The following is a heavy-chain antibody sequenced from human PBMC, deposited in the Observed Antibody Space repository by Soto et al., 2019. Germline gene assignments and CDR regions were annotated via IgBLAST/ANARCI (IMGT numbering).Heavy chain of an antibody. CDR2: IDPSDSYT. V-gene: IGHV5-10-1*01. CDR1: GYSFTSYW. J-gene: IGHJ6*02. Sequence: PGESLKISCKGSGYSFTSYWISWVRQMPGKGLEWMGRIDPSDSYTNYSPSFQGHVTISADKSISTAYLQWSSLKASDTAMYYCASRYDILTGYYREDSSCGMDVWGQGTTVTVSS. CDR3: ASRYDILTGYYREDSSCGMDV. D-gene: IGHD3-9*01.